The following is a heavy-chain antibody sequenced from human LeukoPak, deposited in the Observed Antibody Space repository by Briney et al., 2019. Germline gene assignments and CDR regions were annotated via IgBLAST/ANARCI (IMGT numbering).Heavy chain of an antibody. CDR1: GFTFNTYT. V-gene: IGHV3-48*04. CDR3: ARLAAPDAFDI. Sequence: GGSLRLSCAASGFTFNTYTMNWVRQAPGKGLEWISYLSSGSDSIFYADSVKGRFTISRDNAKNSLYLQMNSLRAEDTAVYYCARLAAPDAFDIWGQGTMVTVSS. D-gene: IGHD6-13*01. J-gene: IGHJ3*02. CDR2: LSSGSDSI.